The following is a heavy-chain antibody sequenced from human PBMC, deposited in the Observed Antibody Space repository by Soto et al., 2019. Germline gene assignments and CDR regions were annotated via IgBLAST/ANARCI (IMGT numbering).Heavy chain of an antibody. V-gene: IGHV3-48*01. CDR1: GFTLSRYS. J-gene: IGHJ3*02. CDR2: ISGSSTTI. Sequence: EVQLVESGGDLVQPGGSLRLSCAASGFTLSRYSMNWVRQAPGKGLEWLSYISGSSTTIHNADSVKGRFTISRDTANNSMYLQMNSLRAEDTAVYYCARDIVTGTRPDAFDIWGQGTMVTVSS. CDR3: ARDIVTGTRPDAFDI. D-gene: IGHD1-7*01.